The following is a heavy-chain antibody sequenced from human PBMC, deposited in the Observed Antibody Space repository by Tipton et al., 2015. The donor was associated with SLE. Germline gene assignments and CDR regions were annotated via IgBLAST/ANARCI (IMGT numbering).Heavy chain of an antibody. CDR2: IYYNGTT. Sequence: GLVKPSETLSLTCIVSGGSISSSDHYWGWIRQPPGKGFEWIGSIYYNGTTYYNPALKSRVTTSMATSRNQFSLKLSSVTAADTAVYFCARRGVYGSAMWDWFDPWGQGTLVTVSS. V-gene: IGHV4-39*07. CDR1: GGSISSSDHY. CDR3: ARRGVYGSAMWDWFDP. J-gene: IGHJ5*02. D-gene: IGHD3-10*01.